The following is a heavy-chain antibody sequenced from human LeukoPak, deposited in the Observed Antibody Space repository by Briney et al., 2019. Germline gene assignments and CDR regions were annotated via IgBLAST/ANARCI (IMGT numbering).Heavy chain of an antibody. CDR1: GYTFTNHA. D-gene: IGHD6-6*01. CDR2: INPSGGST. Sequence: ASVTVPCKASGYTFTNHAMHWVRQAPGQGLEWMGIINPSGGSTSYAQKFQGRVTMTRDTSTSTVYMELSSLRSEDTAVYYCARSSIAARLFFDYWGQGTLVTVSS. V-gene: IGHV1-46*01. J-gene: IGHJ4*02. CDR3: ARSSIAARLFFDY.